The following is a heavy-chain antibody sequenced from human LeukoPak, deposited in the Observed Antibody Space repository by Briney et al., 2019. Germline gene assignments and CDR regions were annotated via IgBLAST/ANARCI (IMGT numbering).Heavy chain of an antibody. CDR3: ARDRAGITIFGVVGWYFDY. CDR1: GGSISSGDYY. CDR2: IYYSGST. Sequence: PSETLSLICTVSGGSISSGDYYWSWIRQPPGKGLEWIGYIYYSGSTYYNPSLKSRVTISVDTSKNQFSLKLGSVTAADTAVYYCARDRAGITIFGVVGWYFDYWGQGTLVTVSS. D-gene: IGHD3-3*01. J-gene: IGHJ4*02. V-gene: IGHV4-30-4*01.